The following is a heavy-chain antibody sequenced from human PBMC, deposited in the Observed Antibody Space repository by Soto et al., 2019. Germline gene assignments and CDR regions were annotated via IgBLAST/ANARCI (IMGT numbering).Heavy chain of an antibody. CDR2: IIPIFGTA. CDR1: GGTFSTYS. J-gene: IGHJ4*02. CDR3: ASSSGNNYGVGTNYYFDY. D-gene: IGHD1-26*01. V-gene: IGHV1-69*06. Sequence: QVQLVQSGAEVKKPGSSVKVSCKTSGGTFSTYSIVWVRQAPGEGLEWMGGIIPIFGTANYAQKFQDRVTITADKSTNTAFMALSSLKSEDTAMYYCASSSGNNYGVGTNYYFDYWGQGTLVTFSS.